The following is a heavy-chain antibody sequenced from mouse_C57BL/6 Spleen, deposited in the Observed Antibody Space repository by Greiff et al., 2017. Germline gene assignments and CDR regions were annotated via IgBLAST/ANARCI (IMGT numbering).Heavy chain of an antibody. V-gene: IGHV1-52*01. CDR2: IDPSDSAT. CDR1: GYTFTSYW. J-gene: IGHJ2*01. CDR3: ARSGTDY. Sequence: VQLQQPGAELVRPGSSVKLSCKASGYTFTSYWMHWVKQRPIQGLEWIGNIDPSDSATHYNQKFKDKATLSVDKSSSTAYMQLSSLTSEDSAVYYCARSGTDYWGQGTTLTVSA. D-gene: IGHD4-1*01.